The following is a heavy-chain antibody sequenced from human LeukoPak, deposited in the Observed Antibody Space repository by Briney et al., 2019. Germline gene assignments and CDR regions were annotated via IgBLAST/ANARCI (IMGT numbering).Heavy chain of an antibody. D-gene: IGHD3-22*01. CDR1: GGSISSSSYY. J-gene: IGHJ3*02. Sequence: PSETLSLTCTVSGGSISSSSYYWGWIRQPPGKGLEWIGSIYYSGSTYYNPSLKSRVTISVDKSKNQFSLKLSSVTAADTAVYYCARAYYDSSGYGAFDIWGQGTMVTVSS. CDR3: ARAYYDSSGYGAFDI. CDR2: IYYSGST. V-gene: IGHV4-39*07.